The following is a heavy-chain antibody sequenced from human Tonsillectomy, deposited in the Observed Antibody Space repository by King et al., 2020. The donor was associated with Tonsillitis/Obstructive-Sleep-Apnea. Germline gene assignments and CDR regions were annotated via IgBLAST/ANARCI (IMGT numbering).Heavy chain of an antibody. J-gene: IGHJ3*02. CDR2: INPSGGSI. CDR3: ARGRYCSGGSCYLDI. V-gene: IGHV1-46*01. CDR1: GYSFTGYY. Sequence: QVQLVESGAEVKKPGASVKVSCKASGYSFTGYYIQWLRQAPGQGLEWMAIINPSGGSINYAQKFQGRVTMTRDTSTSTVNMDLSSLRSEDTAVYYCARGRYCSGGSCYLDIWGQGTMVTVSS. D-gene: IGHD2-15*01.